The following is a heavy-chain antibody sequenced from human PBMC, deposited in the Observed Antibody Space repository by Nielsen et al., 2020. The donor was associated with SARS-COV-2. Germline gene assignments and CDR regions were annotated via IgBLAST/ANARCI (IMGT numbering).Heavy chain of an antibody. CDR3: ARLAFLGGFDYFDY. J-gene: IGHJ4*02. Sequence: ASVKVSCKASGYTFTSYDINWVRQATGQGLEWMGWMNPNSGNTGYAQKFQGRVTMTRNTSISTAYTELSSLRSEDTAVYYCARLAFLGGFDYFDYWGQGTLVTVSS. CDR2: MNPNSGNT. CDR1: GYTFTSYD. D-gene: IGHD3-16*01. V-gene: IGHV1-8*01.